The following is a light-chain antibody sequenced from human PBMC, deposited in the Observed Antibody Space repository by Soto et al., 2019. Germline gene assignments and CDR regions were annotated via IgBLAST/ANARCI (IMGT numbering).Light chain of an antibody. CDR1: QSVSSN. V-gene: IGKV3-15*01. J-gene: IGKJ1*01. CDR2: GAS. Sequence: DIVVTKGPVIVSESPGERATLSCRASQSVSSNLAWYQQKPGQAPRLLIYGASTRATGIPARFSGSGSGTEFTLTISSLQSEDFAVYYCQQYNNWPRTFGQGTKVDIK. CDR3: QQYNNWPRT.